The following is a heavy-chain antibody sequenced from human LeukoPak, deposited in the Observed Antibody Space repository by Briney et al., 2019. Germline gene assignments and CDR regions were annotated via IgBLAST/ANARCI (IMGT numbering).Heavy chain of an antibody. D-gene: IGHD5-18*01. CDR3: TRDLLRGYNYRPAPWWNFDL. CDR1: GFSISGGYY. Sequence: SETLSLTCAVSGFSISGGYYWGWIRQPPGKGLEWIGSIYHSGSTYYNPSLKSRVTISLDTSKNHFSLKLTSVTAADTAVYYCTRDLLRGYNYRPAPWWNFDLWGRGTLVTVSS. J-gene: IGHJ2*01. V-gene: IGHV4-38-2*02. CDR2: IYHSGST.